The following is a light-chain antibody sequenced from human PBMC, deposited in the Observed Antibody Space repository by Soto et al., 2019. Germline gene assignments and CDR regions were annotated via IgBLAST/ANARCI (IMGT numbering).Light chain of an antibody. CDR1: SIDVGGSNY. CDR2: DVS. V-gene: IGLV2-11*01. J-gene: IGLJ1*01. Sequence: QSALTQPRSVSGSPGQSVTISCTGPSIDVGGSNYVSWYQQHPGKAPKLMIYDVSERPSGVPDRFSGSKSGNTASLTISGLQAEDEADYYCNSYTSNNTYVFGTGTKLTVL. CDR3: NSYTSNNTYV.